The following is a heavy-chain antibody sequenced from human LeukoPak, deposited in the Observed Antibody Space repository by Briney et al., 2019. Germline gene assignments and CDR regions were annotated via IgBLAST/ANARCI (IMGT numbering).Heavy chain of an antibody. Sequence: GGSLRLSCAASGFTFSSYSMNWVRQAPGKGLEWASSISSSGSYIYYADSVKGRFTISRDNAKNSLYLQMNSLRAEDTAVYYCARDFRTNYDILIGWFDPWGQGTLVTVSS. J-gene: IGHJ5*02. V-gene: IGHV3-21*01. CDR3: ARDFRTNYDILIGWFDP. CDR2: ISSSGSYI. D-gene: IGHD3-9*01. CDR1: GFTFSSYS.